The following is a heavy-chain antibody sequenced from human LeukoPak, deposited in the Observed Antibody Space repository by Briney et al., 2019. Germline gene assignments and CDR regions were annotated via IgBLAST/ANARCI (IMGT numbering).Heavy chain of an antibody. CDR3: ARDYYDILTGYPSFDP. D-gene: IGHD3-9*01. CDR1: GYSISSGYY. V-gene: IGHV4-38-2*02. CDR2: IYHSGST. J-gene: IGHJ5*02. Sequence: PSETLSLTCTVSGYSISSGYYWGWIRQPPGKGLEWIGSIYHSGSTYYNPSLKSRVTISVDTSKNQFSLKLSSVTAADTAVYYCARDYYDILTGYPSFDPWGQGTLVTVSS.